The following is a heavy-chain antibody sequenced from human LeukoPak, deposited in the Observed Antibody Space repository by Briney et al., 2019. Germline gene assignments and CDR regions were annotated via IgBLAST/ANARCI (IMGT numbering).Heavy chain of an antibody. V-gene: IGHV3-30*18. CDR2: ISYDGSNK. CDR1: GFTFSSYG. CDR3: AKGAAADFYYYYYGMDV. D-gene: IGHD6-13*01. Sequence: PGRSLRLSCAASGFTFSSYGMHWVRQAPGKGLGWVAVISYDGSNKYYADSVKGRFTISRDNSKNTLYLQMNGLRAEDTAVYYCAKGAAADFYYYYYGMDVWGKGTTVTVSS. J-gene: IGHJ6*04.